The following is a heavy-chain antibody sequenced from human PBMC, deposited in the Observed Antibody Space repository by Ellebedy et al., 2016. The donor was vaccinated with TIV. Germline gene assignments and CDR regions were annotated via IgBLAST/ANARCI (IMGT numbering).Heavy chain of an antibody. J-gene: IGHJ4*02. V-gene: IGHV3-23*01. CDR1: GGSISSSN. Sequence: PSETLSLTCAVSGGSISSSNWWSWVRQAPGKGLEWVSAISGSGGSTYYADSVKGRFTISRDNSKNTLYLQMNSLRAEDTAVYYCAKVGPEIVVVVAATPGFDYWGQGTLVTVSS. CDR2: ISGSGGST. D-gene: IGHD2-15*01. CDR3: AKVGPEIVVVVAATPGFDY.